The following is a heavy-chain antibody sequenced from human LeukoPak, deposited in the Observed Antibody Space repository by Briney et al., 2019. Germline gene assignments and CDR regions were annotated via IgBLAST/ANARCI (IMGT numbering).Heavy chain of an antibody. Sequence: GGSLRLSCAASGFTFSSYAMSWVRQAPGKWLEWVSAISGSGGSTYYADSVKGRFTISRDNSKNTLYLQMNSLRAEDTAVYYCAKDLEYSSSWYGGYYFDYWGQGTLVTVSS. D-gene: IGHD6-13*01. J-gene: IGHJ4*02. V-gene: IGHV3-23*01. CDR2: ISGSGGST. CDR1: GFTFSSYA. CDR3: AKDLEYSSSWYGGYYFDY.